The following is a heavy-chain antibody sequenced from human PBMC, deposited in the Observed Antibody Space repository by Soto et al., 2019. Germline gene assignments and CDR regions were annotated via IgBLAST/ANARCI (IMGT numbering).Heavy chain of an antibody. CDR1: GFTFSNYW. V-gene: IGHV3-7*01. CDR2: IKKDGSEK. J-gene: IGHJ6*02. Sequence: TGGSLRLSCAASGFTFSNYWMTWVRQAPGKGLEWVANIKKDGSEKEYADSVKGRFTISRDNSKNTLYLQMNSLRAEDTAVYYCAREGLYCSSTSCYTAGYGMDVWGQGTTVTVSS. CDR3: AREGLYCSSTSCYTAGYGMDV. D-gene: IGHD2-2*02.